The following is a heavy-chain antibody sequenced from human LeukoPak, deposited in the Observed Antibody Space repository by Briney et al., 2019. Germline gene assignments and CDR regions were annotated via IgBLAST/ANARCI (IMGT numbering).Heavy chain of an antibody. J-gene: IGHJ4*02. CDR3: AREGKEFDY. Sequence: GSLRLSCEASGFTFSDSYMSWLRQPPGKGLESISYIGPSGNFINYADSVKGRFTISRDNAKKSLYLQISSLRAEDTAVYYCAREGKEFDYWGQGTLVTVSS. V-gene: IGHV3-11*01. CDR1: GFTFSDSY. CDR2: IGPSGNFI.